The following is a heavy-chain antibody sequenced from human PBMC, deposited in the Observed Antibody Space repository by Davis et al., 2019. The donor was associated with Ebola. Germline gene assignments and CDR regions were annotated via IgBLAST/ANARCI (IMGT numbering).Heavy chain of an antibody. V-gene: IGHV4-39*02. D-gene: IGHD3-22*01. J-gene: IGHJ4*02. Sequence: SETLSLTCTVSGGSISSSSYYWGWIRQPPGKGLEWIGSICYSGSTYYNPSLKSRVTISVDTSKNQFSLKLSSVTAADTAVYYCSRDIMTYYDSSGSSDYWGQGTLVTVSS. CDR1: GGSISSSSYY. CDR2: ICYSGST. CDR3: SRDIMTYYDSSGSSDY.